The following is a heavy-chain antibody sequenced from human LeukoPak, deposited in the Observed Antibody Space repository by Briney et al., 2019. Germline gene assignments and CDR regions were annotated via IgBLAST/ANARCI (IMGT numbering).Heavy chain of an antibody. J-gene: IGHJ4*02. CDR1: EFSVGSNY. Sequence: GGSLRLSCAASEFSVGSNYMTWVRQAPGKGLEWVSLIYSGGSTYYADSVKGRFTISRDNSKNTLYLQMNSLRAEDTAVYYCAKDRAVSYYYGSGSLDYWGQGTLVTVSS. D-gene: IGHD3-10*01. V-gene: IGHV3-66*02. CDR3: AKDRAVSYYYGSGSLDY. CDR2: IYSGGST.